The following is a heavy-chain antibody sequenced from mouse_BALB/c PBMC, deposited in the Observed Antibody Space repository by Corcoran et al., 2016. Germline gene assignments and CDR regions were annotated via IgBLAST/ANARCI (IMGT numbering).Heavy chain of an antibody. CDR3: ANYYGSSFAY. V-gene: IGHV9-3-1*01. CDR1: GYTFTNYG. Sequence: QIQLVHSGPELKKPGETVKISCKASGYTFTNYGMNWVKQAPGKGLQWMGWINTYTGEPTYADDFKGRFAFSLETSASTAYLQINNLKNEDTATYFCANYYGSSFAYWGQGTLVTVSA. CDR2: INTYTGEP. J-gene: IGHJ3*01. D-gene: IGHD1-1*01.